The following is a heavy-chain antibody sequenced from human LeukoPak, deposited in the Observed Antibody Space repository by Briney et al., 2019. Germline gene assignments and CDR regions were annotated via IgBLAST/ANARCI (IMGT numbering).Heavy chain of an antibody. J-gene: IGHJ3*02. CDR3: ARALGSGSYSGYDAFDI. CDR2: IIPIFGIA. CDR1: GGTFSSYA. Sequence: ASVKVSCKASGGTFSSYAISWVRQAPGQGLEWMGRIIPIFGIANYAQKFQGRVTITADKSTSTAYMELSSLRSEDTAVYYCARALGSGSYSGYDAFDIRGQGTMVTVSS. V-gene: IGHV1-69*04. D-gene: IGHD1-26*01.